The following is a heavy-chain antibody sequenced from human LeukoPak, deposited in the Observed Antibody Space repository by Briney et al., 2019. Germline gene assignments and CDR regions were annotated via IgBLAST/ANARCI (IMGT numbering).Heavy chain of an antibody. J-gene: IGHJ4*02. CDR3: AKVTDILTGYYDY. D-gene: IGHD3-9*01. Sequence: GGSLRLSCAASGFTFSSYSMNWVRQAPGKGLEWVSSIISTTSYMSYADSVKGRFTISRDNAKNSLYLQMNSLRAEDTAVYYCAKVTDILTGYYDYWGQGTLVTVSS. CDR1: GFTFSSYS. CDR2: IISTTSYM. V-gene: IGHV3-21*01.